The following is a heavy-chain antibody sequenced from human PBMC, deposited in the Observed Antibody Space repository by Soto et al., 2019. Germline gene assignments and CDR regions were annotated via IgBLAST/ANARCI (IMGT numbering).Heavy chain of an antibody. CDR3: ARGRLWLRYYFDY. D-gene: IGHD5-12*01. CDR1: GYTFTGYY. J-gene: IGHJ4*02. Sequence: ASVKVSCKASGYTFTGYYMHWVRQAPGQGLEWMGWINPNSGGTNYAQKFQGRVTMTRDTSISTAYMELSRLRSDDTAVYYCARGRLWLRYYFDYWGQGTLVTVYS. V-gene: IGHV1-2*02. CDR2: INPNSGGT.